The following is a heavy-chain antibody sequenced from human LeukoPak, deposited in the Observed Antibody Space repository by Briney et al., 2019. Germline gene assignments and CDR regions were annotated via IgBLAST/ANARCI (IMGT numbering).Heavy chain of an antibody. V-gene: IGHV3-74*01. J-gene: IGHJ5*02. Sequence: PGGSLRLSCAASGFTFTNYWMHWVRQAPGKGLVWVSRISSDDSTRNYADSVKGRFTISRDNAKNTLYLQMNSLRAEDTALYYCAKDHGKSIAAAGFNWFDPWGQGTLVTVSS. D-gene: IGHD6-13*01. CDR2: ISSDDSTR. CDR1: GFTFTNYW. CDR3: AKDHGKSIAAAGFNWFDP.